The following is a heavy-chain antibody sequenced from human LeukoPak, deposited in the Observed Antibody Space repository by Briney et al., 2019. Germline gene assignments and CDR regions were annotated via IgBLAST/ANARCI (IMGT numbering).Heavy chain of an antibody. CDR1: GFTFSDYA. CDR2: ISANGRIT. J-gene: IGHJ4*02. Sequence: GGSLKLSCAASGFTFSDYAMSWVRQAPGKGLEWVSGISANGRITFYGDSLKGRFNISRDNSKNTLYLQMNSLRAEDTAVYYCARDPGRGVIFRGYFDYWGQGTLVTVSS. CDR3: ARDPGRGVIFRGYFDY. D-gene: IGHD3-10*01. V-gene: IGHV3-23*01.